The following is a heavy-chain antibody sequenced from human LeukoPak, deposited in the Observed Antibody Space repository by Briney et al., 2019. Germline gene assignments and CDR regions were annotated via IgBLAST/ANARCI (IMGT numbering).Heavy chain of an antibody. Sequence: GGSLRLSCAASGFTFTTYWMSWVRQAPGKGLEWVANIKQDGTEKYYVDSVKGRFTISRDNAKNSLYLQMNSLRAEDTALYYCVKDRKSLAQDAFDIWGQGTMVTVSS. J-gene: IGHJ3*02. CDR2: IKQDGTEK. V-gene: IGHV3-7*03. D-gene: IGHD3-3*02. CDR1: GFTFTTYW. CDR3: VKDRKSLAQDAFDI.